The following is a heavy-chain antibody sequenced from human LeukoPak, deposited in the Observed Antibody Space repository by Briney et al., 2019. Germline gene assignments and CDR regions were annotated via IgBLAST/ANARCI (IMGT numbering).Heavy chain of an antibody. J-gene: IGHJ4*02. Sequence: SETLSLTCTVSGGSISSYYWSWIRQPPRKGLEWIGYIYYSGSTNYNPSLKSRVTISVDTSKNQFSLKLSSVTAADTAVYYCARGVYDILTGYYESRFDYWGQGTLVTVSS. CDR1: GGSISSYY. CDR2: IYYSGST. D-gene: IGHD3-9*01. CDR3: ARGVYDILTGYYESRFDY. V-gene: IGHV4-59*01.